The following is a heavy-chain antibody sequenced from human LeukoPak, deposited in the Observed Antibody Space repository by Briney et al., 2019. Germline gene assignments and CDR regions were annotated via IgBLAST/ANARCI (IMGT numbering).Heavy chain of an antibody. Sequence: ASVKVSCKASGYTFTSYGISWVRQAPGQGLEWMGWISADNGNTNYAQKPQGRVTMTTDTSTSTVYMELRSLRSDDTAVYYCARNSISLFYYNYYMDVWGKGTTVTVSS. CDR2: ISADNGNT. CDR1: GYTFTSYG. D-gene: IGHD2/OR15-2a*01. V-gene: IGHV1-18*01. CDR3: ARNSISLFYYNYYMDV. J-gene: IGHJ6*03.